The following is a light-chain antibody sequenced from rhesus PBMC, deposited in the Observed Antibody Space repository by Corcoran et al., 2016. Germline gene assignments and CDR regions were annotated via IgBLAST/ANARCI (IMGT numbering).Light chain of an antibody. Sequence: QSALTQPPSVSKSLGQSVTISCTGTSSDIGGYNDVSWYQQHPGTAPRLLIYDVSKRPSGVSDRVSGSKSGNTASLTISGLQAEDEADYYCCSYRGGSTDVFGSGTKLTVL. CDR2: DVS. V-gene: IGLV2S9*01. CDR3: CSYRGGSTDV. J-gene: IGLJ6*01. CDR1: SSDIGGYND.